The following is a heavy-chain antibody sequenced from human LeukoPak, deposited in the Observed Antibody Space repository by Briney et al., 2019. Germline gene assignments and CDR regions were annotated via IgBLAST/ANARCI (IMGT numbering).Heavy chain of an antibody. D-gene: IGHD5-18*01. J-gene: IGHJ4*02. CDR3: AREGRGYSYGVDY. Sequence: PSETLSLTCAVYGGSFSGYYWSWIRQPPGKGLEWIGEINHSGSTNYNPSLKSRVTISVDTSKNQFSLKLSSVTAADTAVYYCAREGRGYSYGVDYWGQGTLVTVSS. CDR2: INHSGST. CDR1: GGSFSGYY. V-gene: IGHV4-34*01.